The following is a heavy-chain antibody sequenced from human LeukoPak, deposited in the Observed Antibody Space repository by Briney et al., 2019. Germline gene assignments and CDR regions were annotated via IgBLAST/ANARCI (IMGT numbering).Heavy chain of an antibody. CDR3: ARQKIALDALDI. V-gene: IGHV5-51*01. D-gene: IGHD2-15*01. CDR1: GYSFASYW. CDR2: IYPGDSDT. J-gene: IGHJ3*02. Sequence: GESLKIPCKGSGYSFASYWIGWVRQMPGKGLEWMGIIYPGDSDTRYSPSFQGQVTISADKSISAAYLQWSSLKASDTAMYYCARQKIALDALDIWGQGTMVSVSS.